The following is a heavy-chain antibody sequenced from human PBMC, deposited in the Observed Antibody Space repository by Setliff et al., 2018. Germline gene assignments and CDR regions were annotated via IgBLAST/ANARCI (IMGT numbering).Heavy chain of an antibody. CDR3: ARANKKLYYYYYYYYMDV. CDR1: GGSISSGSYY. Sequence: SETLSLTCNVSGGSISSGSYYWSWIRHPAGKGLEWIGRAYTNGGSDYNPFLKSRVSISLDTSKNQFSLKLIYVTAADTAVYYCARANKKLYYYYYYYYMDVWGKGTTVTVSS. D-gene: IGHD2-8*01. J-gene: IGHJ6*03. CDR2: AYTNGGS. V-gene: IGHV4-61*02.